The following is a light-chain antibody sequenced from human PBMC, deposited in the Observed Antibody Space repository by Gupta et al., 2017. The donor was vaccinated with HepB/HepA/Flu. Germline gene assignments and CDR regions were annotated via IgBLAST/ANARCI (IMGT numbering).Light chain of an antibody. CDR2: NKM. CDR3: EKWDDRLNAVV. V-gene: IGLV1-44*01. J-gene: IGLJ3*02. Sequence: QSVLTQPPSASGTPGQRVTISCSGSSPNIGSNTVTWYQQLPGPAPKLLIDNKMHRPSGVPDRVSGSPSGTSAYLAISGLQSEDEAEYDCEKWDDRLNAVVFGGGTKLTVL. CDR1: SPNIGSNT.